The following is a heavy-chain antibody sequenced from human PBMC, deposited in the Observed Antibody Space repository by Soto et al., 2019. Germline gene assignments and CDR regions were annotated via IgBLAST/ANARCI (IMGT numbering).Heavy chain of an antibody. CDR1: GFTFSSYA. CDR2: ISGSGGST. Sequence: GGSLRLSCAASGFTFSSYAMSWVRQAPGKGLEWVSAISGSGGSTYYADSVKGRFTISRDNSKNTLYLQMNSLRAEDTAVYYCAKGRGITMVRGDRGHYYYMDVWGKGTTVTVSS. J-gene: IGHJ6*03. V-gene: IGHV3-23*01. D-gene: IGHD3-10*01. CDR3: AKGRGITMVRGDRGHYYYMDV.